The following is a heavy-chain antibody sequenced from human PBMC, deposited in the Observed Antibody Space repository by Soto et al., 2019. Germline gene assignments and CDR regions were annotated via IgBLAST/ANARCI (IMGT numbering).Heavy chain of an antibody. J-gene: IGHJ5*02. D-gene: IGHD3-3*01. CDR2: IAPMFGKA. CDR3: AREVKVYTPVLAP. CDR1: GGTFSNYA. V-gene: IGHV1-69*01. Sequence: QVQLVQSGAEVKRPGSSVKVACKASGGTFSNYAINWVRQAPGHGLEWMGDIAPMFGKANYAQKFQGRVTITADESTSTAYMVPRGLTSADTGLDSWAREVKVYTPVLAPWGQGTVVTVSS.